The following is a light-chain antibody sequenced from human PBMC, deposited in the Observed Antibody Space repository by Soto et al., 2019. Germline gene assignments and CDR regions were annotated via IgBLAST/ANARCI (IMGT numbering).Light chain of an antibody. CDR2: DAS. CDR3: QQLKTFPFT. V-gene: IGKV1-13*02. J-gene: IGKJ5*01. CDR1: QGISSA. Sequence: AIQLTQSPSSLSASVGDRVSITCRASQGISSALAWYQHKPGKAPKILIYDASSLQSGVPSRFSGSESGNECTPTISRLQPEDFATYYFQQLKTFPFTFCQGTRLEIK.